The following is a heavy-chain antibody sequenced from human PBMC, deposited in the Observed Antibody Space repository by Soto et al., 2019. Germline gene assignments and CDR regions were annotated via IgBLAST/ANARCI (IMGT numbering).Heavy chain of an antibody. CDR3: AKNTQQWLDTPFDY. CDR2: ISGSGGST. D-gene: IGHD6-19*01. V-gene: IGHV3-23*01. CDR1: GFTSSSYA. J-gene: IGHJ4*02. Sequence: PGGSLRLSCAASGFTSSSYAMSWVRQAPGKGLEWVSAISGSGGSTYYADSVKGRFTISRDNSKNTLYLQMNSLRAEDTAVYYCAKNTQQWLDTPFDYWGQGTLVTVSS.